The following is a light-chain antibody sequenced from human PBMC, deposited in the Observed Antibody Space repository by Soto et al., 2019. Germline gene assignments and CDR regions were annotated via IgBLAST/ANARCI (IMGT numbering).Light chain of an antibody. CDR3: QHYKTWPLA. Sequence: EIVMTQSPATLSVSPGERAALSCIASQTVGSDLAWYQQRPGQPPRLLVYGEATRATGVPARFSGSGSGTEFTLTISSLQCEDFAVYYCQHYKTWPLAFGQGTKVETK. V-gene: IGKV3-15*01. CDR1: QTVGSD. J-gene: IGKJ1*01. CDR2: GEA.